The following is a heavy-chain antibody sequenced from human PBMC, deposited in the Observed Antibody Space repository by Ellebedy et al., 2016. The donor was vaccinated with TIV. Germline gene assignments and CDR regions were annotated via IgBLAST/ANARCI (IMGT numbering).Heavy chain of an antibody. CDR1: GVSISTSD. CDR3: ARAFTERLGGLTTHWVLDY. J-gene: IGHJ4*02. CDR2: ISSSGST. V-gene: IGHV4-4*09. Sequence: SETLSLTCSVSGVSISTSDWSWIRQPPGKGLEWIGHISSSGSTNYSPSLHSRVTMSVDTSKNPFSLKMRSVTADDTAVYFRARAFTERLGGLTTHWVLDYWGQGSLVTASS. D-gene: IGHD4-11*01.